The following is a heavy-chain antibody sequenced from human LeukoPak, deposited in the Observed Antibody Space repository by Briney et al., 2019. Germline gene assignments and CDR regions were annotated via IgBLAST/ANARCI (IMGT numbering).Heavy chain of an antibody. CDR2: FSGNGGST. J-gene: IGHJ3*02. D-gene: IGHD7-27*01. CDR1: GFTFSTYA. V-gene: IGHV3-23*01. Sequence: GGSLRLSCAASGFTFSTYAMSWVRQAPGKGLEWVSGFSGNGGSTYYADSVKGRFTISRDNSKNTLYLQMSSLRAEDTAVYFCAKVNWDDAFDIWGQGAMVTVSS. CDR3: AKVNWDDAFDI.